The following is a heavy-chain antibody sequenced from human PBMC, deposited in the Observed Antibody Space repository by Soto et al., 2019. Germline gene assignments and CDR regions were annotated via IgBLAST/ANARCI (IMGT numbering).Heavy chain of an antibody. D-gene: IGHD2-2*01. Sequence: GSLRLSCAASGFTFTSYAMSWVRQAPDKGLEWVSSISRSGDNTYYADSVKGRFTISRDDSKNTLYLQMNSLRADDTAVYYCAFSYHCNYWGQGTLVTVSS. CDR2: ISRSGDNT. CDR3: AFSYHCNY. J-gene: IGHJ4*02. CDR1: GFTFTSYA. V-gene: IGHV3-23*01.